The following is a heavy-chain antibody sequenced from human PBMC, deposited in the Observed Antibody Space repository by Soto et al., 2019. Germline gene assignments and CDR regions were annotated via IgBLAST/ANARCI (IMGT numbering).Heavy chain of an antibody. CDR1: GYTFTSYY. V-gene: IGHV1-46*01. Sequence: ASVKVSCKASGYTFTSYYMHWVRQAPGQGLEWMGIIDPSGGGTSYAQKFQGRLTMTRDTSASTVYMELSSLRSEDTAVYYCARDRVDCSGGNCWRSVEDTWGQGTLVTVSS. CDR2: IDPSGGGT. J-gene: IGHJ5*02. D-gene: IGHD2-15*01. CDR3: ARDRVDCSGGNCWRSVEDT.